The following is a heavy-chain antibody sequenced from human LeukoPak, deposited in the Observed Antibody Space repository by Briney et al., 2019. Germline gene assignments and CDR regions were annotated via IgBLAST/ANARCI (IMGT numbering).Heavy chain of an antibody. Sequence: PGGSLRLSCAASGFTFHTYAMAWVRQPPGKGLEGVSSISGGGGGTYYAHSVKGRFTISRDNGNNTLNLQMNGLTAADTAFYYCAKVRGVGTHIWLLPWDLWGQGTLVTVSS. V-gene: IGHV3-23*01. CDR2: ISGGGGGT. CDR1: GFTFHTYA. J-gene: IGHJ1*01. D-gene: IGHD3-10*01. CDR3: AKVRGVGTHIWLLPWDL.